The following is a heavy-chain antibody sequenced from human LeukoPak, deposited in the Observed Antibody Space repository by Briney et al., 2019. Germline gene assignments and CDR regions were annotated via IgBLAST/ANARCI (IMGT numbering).Heavy chain of an antibody. D-gene: IGHD5-18*01. CDR3: ARDENTAMMKPTDY. V-gene: IGHV1-69-2*01. J-gene: IGHJ4*02. CDR1: GYTFTDYY. CDR2: VDPEDGET. Sequence: GASVKVSCKVSGYTFTDYYMHWVQQAPGKGLEWMGLVDPEDGETIYAEKFQGRVTMTRDTSTSTVYMELSSLRSEDTAVYYCARDENTAMMKPTDYWGQGTLVTVSS.